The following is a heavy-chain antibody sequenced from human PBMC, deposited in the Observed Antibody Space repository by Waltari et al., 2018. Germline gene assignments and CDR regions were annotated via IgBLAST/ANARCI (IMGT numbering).Heavy chain of an antibody. J-gene: IGHJ4*02. Sequence: QVHLVQSGAEVKQPGASVRVSCQTSGYTFPAYYLHWVRQAPGQGLEWMAWINSNTGDSQSAQTFEGRVTVTRDTSLTTAYLELSGLRSDDTALYYCARETLPGNKIIDYWGQGTLVTVSS. CDR1: GYTFPAYY. CDR2: INSNTGDS. CDR3: ARETLPGNKIIDY. V-gene: IGHV1-2*02. D-gene: IGHD1-1*01.